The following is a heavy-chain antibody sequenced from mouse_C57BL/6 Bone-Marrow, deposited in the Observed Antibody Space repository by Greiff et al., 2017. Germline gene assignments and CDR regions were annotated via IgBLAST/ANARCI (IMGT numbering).Heavy chain of an antibody. CDR3: ACLRSTPVYDY. Sequence: QVQLQQSGAELMKPGASVKLSCKASGYTFTGYWIEWVKQRPGHGLEWIGEILPGSGSTNYNEKFKGKATFTADTSSNTAYMQLSSLTTEDSAIXYYACLRSTPVYDYWGQGTTLTVSS. CDR2: ILPGSGST. J-gene: IGHJ2*01. CDR1: GYTFTGYW. D-gene: IGHD6-1*01. V-gene: IGHV1-9*01.